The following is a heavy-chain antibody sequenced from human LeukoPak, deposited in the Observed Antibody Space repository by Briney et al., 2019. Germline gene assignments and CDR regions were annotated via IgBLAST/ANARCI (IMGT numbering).Heavy chain of an antibody. D-gene: IGHD2-15*01. CDR2: ISATGGTT. J-gene: IGHJ3*02. Sequence: SGGSLRLSCAASGLTFSSYGISWVRQAPGKGLEWVSAISATGGTTYYADSVKGRFTITRDNSKNTLYLQMNSLRAEDTAVYYCAKANVKYCSGGSCFDAFDIWGQGTMVTVSS. V-gene: IGHV3-23*01. CDR3: AKANVKYCSGGSCFDAFDI. CDR1: GLTFSSYG.